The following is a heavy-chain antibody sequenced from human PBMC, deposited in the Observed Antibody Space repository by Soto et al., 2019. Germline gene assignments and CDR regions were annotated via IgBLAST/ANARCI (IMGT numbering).Heavy chain of an antibody. CDR2: ISGYNGNI. J-gene: IGHJ4*02. CDR3: ARDSHSGYDMEEVFDY. CDR1: GHTFTNYA. V-gene: IGHV1-18*01. D-gene: IGHD5-12*01. Sequence: ASVKVSCKTFGHTFTNYAISWVRQAPGQGLEWLGWISGYNGNINYAQNFQDRVTMTTETSTSTAYMELRSLTSDDTAVYYCARDSHSGYDMEEVFDYWGQGTLVTVSS.